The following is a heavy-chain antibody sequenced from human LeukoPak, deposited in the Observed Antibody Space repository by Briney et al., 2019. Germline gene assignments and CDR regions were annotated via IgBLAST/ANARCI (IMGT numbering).Heavy chain of an antibody. D-gene: IGHD4-17*01. CDR3: ARNDYFDYGLDEYFQH. J-gene: IGHJ1*01. CDR2: IYTSDST. Sequence: SETLSLTCTVSGYSISSGYYWSWIRQPAGKGLEWIGRIYTSDSTNYNPSLKSRVTMSVDTSKNQFSLRLSSVTAADTAVYYCARNDYFDYGLDEYFQHWGQGTLVTVSS. V-gene: IGHV4-4*07. CDR1: GYSISSGYY.